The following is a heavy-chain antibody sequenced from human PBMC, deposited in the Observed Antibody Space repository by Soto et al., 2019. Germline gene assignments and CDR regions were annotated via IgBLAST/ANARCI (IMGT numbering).Heavy chain of an antibody. CDR2: INAGNGNT. V-gene: IGHV1-3*01. J-gene: IGHJ4*02. Sequence: ASVKVSCKASGYTFTSYAMHWVRQAPGQRLEWMGWINAGNGNTKYSQKLQGRVTITRDTSASTAYMELSSLRSEDTAVYYCARDLGEQPPEYYFDYWGQGTLVTVSS. CDR1: GYTFTSYA. D-gene: IGHD1-26*01. CDR3: ARDLGEQPPEYYFDY.